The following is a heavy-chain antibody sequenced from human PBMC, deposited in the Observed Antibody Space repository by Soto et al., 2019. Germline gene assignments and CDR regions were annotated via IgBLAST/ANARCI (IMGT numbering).Heavy chain of an antibody. J-gene: IGHJ4*02. CDR1: GFTFSSYA. Sequence: GSLRLSCAASGFTFSSYAMHWVRQAPGKGLEYVSAISSNGGTTYYTNSVKGRFTISRDNSKNTLYLQMGSLRAEDMAVYYCARQNTGSYSFDYWGQGTLVTVSS. D-gene: IGHD1-26*01. CDR3: ARQNTGSYSFDY. V-gene: IGHV3-64*01. CDR2: ISSNGGTT.